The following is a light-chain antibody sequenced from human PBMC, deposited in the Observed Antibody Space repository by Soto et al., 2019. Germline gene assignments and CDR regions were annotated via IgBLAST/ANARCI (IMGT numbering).Light chain of an antibody. CDR1: QSVNNYY. V-gene: IGKV3-20*01. CDR2: DAS. J-gene: IGKJ1*01. Sequence: IVLTQSPDTLSLSPGERATLSCVASQSVNNYYLAWYQQKPGQAPRLLIYDASTRATGIPDRFSGSGSGTDFTLTISRLEPEDLAVYYCQQYGSSPTFGQGTKVEIK. CDR3: QQYGSSPT.